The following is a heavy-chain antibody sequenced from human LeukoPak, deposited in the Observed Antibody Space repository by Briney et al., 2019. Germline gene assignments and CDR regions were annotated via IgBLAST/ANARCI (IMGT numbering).Heavy chain of an antibody. J-gene: IGHJ6*03. CDR2: IIPIFGTA. Sequence: ASVKVSCKASGGTFSSYAISWVRQAPGQGLEWMGGIIPIFGTANYAQKFQGRVTITADESTSTAYMELSSLRSEDTAVYYCARTSIVGAPWYYYYYMDVWGKGTTVPVSS. CDR1: GGTFSSYA. D-gene: IGHD1-26*01. CDR3: ARTSIVGAPWYYYYYMDV. V-gene: IGHV1-69*13.